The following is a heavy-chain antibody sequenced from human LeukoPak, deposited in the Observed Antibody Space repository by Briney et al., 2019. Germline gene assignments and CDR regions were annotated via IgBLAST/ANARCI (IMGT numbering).Heavy chain of an antibody. D-gene: IGHD3-22*01. V-gene: IGHV3-48*03. CDR1: GFTFSNYE. J-gene: IGHJ4*02. Sequence: GGSLRLSCAASGFTFSNYEMNWVRQAPGKGLEWVSYISTSGNYIYYSDSVKGRFTISRDNAKNSLYLQMHSLRADDTAVYYCARGAYNSGGTLEIWGQGTLVTVSS. CDR2: ISTSGNYI. CDR3: ARGAYNSGGTLEI.